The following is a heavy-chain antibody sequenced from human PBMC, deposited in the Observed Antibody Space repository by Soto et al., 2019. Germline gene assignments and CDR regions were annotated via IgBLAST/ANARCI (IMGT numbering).Heavy chain of an antibody. V-gene: IGHV1-69*13. D-gene: IGHD3-3*01. CDR2: IIPIFGTA. CDR1: GGTFSSYA. CDR3: ARGPILRFLEWLLYYYYYYGMDV. Sequence: SVKVSCKASGGTFSSYAISWVRQAPGQGLEWMGGIIPIFGTANYAQKFQGRVTITADESTSTAYMELSSLRSEDTAVYYCARGPILRFLEWLLYYYYYYGMDVWGQGTTVTVSS. J-gene: IGHJ6*02.